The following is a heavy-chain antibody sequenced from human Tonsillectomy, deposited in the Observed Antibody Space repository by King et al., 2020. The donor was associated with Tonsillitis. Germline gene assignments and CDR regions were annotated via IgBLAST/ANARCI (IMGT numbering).Heavy chain of an antibody. CDR2: IRYDGSKK. V-gene: IGHV3-33*01. J-gene: IGHJ4*02. CDR3: AGDQSNTHFNY. Sequence: QLVQSGGGVVQPGRSLRLSCAASGFTFTTYGMHWVRQAPGKGLEWVAVIRYDGSKKYYVDSGKGRFTISRDDSENTLYLQMNNLRADDTGVYYCAGDQSNTHFNYWGQGTLVTVSS. CDR1: GFTFTTYG.